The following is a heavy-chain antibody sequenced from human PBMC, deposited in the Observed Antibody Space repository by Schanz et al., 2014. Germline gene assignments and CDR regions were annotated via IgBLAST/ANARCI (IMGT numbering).Heavy chain of an antibody. CDR3: ARENLNWEAFDI. V-gene: IGHV3-9*01. Sequence: VQLLESGGGLFKPGGSLRLSCAASGFTFDDYAMHWVRQAPGKGLEWVSGISWNSGSIGYADSVKGRFTISRDNAKNSLYLEMTSLRGEDTAVYYCARENLNWEAFDIWGQGTVVTVSS. CDR1: GFTFDDYA. CDR2: ISWNSGSI. J-gene: IGHJ3*02. D-gene: IGHD7-27*01.